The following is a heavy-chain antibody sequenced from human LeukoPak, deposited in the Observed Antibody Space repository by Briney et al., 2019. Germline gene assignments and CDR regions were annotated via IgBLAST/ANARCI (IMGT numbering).Heavy chain of an antibody. Sequence: SETLSLTCAVYGGSFSGYYWSWIRQPPGKGLEWIGEINHSGSTNYNPSLKSRVTISVDTSKNQFSLKLSSVTAADTAVYYCARFLIYKAFDIWGQGTMVTVSS. J-gene: IGHJ3*02. D-gene: IGHD1-1*01. CDR1: GGSFSGYY. V-gene: IGHV4-34*01. CDR3: ARFLIYKAFDI. CDR2: INHSGST.